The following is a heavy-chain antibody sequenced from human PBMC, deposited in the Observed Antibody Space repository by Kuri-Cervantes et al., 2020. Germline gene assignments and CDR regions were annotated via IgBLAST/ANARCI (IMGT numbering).Heavy chain of an antibody. CDR2: IFYSGST. J-gene: IGHJ6*02. CDR1: GGSISSGDYY. V-gene: IGHV4-30-4*01. D-gene: IGHD3-10*01. CDR3: ARVGAFGSESYKPYYYFYGMDV. Sequence: SETLSLTCTVSGGSISSGDYYWTWIRQPPGKGLEWIGYIFYSGSTHYNPSLKSQVIISADTSRNLFTLRLSSVTAADTAVYYCARVGAFGSESYKPYYYFYGMDVWGQGTTVTVSS.